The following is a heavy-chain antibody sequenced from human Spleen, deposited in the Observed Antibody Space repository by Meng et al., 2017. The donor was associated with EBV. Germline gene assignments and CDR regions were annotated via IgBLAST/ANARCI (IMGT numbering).Heavy chain of an antibody. CDR3: ATGWGKANY. CDR1: GESFSAYY. V-gene: IGHV4-34*12. J-gene: IGHJ4*02. D-gene: IGHD3-16*01. CDR2: VIHSGNT. Sequence: QVQLHQWGAGLLTPSETLSLTCAVYGESFSAYYWRWIRQPPGRGLEWIGDVIHSGNTSYSPSLKSRVTISVDTSKSQFSLKLRSMTAADTAVYYCATGWGKANYWGQGTLVTVSS.